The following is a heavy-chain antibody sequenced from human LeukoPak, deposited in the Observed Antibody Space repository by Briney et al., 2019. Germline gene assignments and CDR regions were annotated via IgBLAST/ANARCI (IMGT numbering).Heavy chain of an antibody. V-gene: IGHV4-59*01. Sequence: SETLSLTCTVSGGSISSYYWSWIRQPPGKGLEWIGYIYYSGSTNYNPSLKSRVTISVDTSKNQFSLKLSSVTAADTAVYYCARTLGSFMDVWGQGTTVTVSS. CDR1: GGSISSYY. J-gene: IGHJ6*02. CDR3: ARTLGSFMDV. D-gene: IGHD2-15*01. CDR2: IYYSGST.